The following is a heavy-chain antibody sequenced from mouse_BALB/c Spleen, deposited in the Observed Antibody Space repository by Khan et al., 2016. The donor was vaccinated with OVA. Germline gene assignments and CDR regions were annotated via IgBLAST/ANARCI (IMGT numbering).Heavy chain of an antibody. J-gene: IGHJ2*01. D-gene: IGHD2-14*01. CDR1: GYSITSDYA. CDR2: ISYSGST. V-gene: IGHV3-2*02. Sequence: EVQLQESGPGLVKPSQSLSLTCTVTGYSITSDYAWTWIRQFPGDKLEWMGYISYSGSTSYHPSLKSRISITRDTSKNRFFLQLNSVTTEDTATYYCAVIRFYYRDSSFDYWGQGTTLTVSS. CDR3: AVIRFYYRDSSFDY.